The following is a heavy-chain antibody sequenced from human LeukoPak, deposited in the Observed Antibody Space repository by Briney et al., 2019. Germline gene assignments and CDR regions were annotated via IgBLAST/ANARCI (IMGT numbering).Heavy chain of an antibody. J-gene: IGHJ5*02. Sequence: PGGSLRLSCAVSGFTFTNYAMHWVRQAPGKGLEWVAVISYDGSNKYYADSVKGRFTISRDNSKNTLYLQMNSLRADDTAVYYCARTDYYGSPWGQGTLVTVSS. CDR3: ARTDYYGSP. CDR1: GFTFTNYA. CDR2: ISYDGSNK. V-gene: IGHV3-30*04. D-gene: IGHD3-10*01.